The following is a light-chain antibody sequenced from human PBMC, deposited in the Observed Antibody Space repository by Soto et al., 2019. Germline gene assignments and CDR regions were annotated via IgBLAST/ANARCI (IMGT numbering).Light chain of an antibody. CDR2: DAS. V-gene: IGKV3-11*01. Sequence: VLTQSPVTLSLSPGDSATLSCRASQSVNTYLAWYQQKPGLPPRLLIFDASDRATGVPPRFSGSGSGTDFTLTINSXXXXDFAVYYCQHRSGWPAISFGQGT. J-gene: IGKJ5*01. CDR1: QSVNTY. CDR3: QHRSGWPAIS.